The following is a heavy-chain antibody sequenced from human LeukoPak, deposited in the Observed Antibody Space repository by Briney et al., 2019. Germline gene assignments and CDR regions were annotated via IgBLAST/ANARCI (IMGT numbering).Heavy chain of an antibody. CDR1: GFTFSNYW. CDR3: AELGITMIGGG. Sequence: GGSLRLPCAASGFTFSNYWMSWVRKAPGKGLEWVSYISSSDSTIYYADSVKGRFTISRENAKNSLYLQMNSLRAEDTAVYYCAELGITMIGGGWGKGTTVTTSS. CDR2: ISSSDSTI. D-gene: IGHD3-10*02. J-gene: IGHJ6*04. V-gene: IGHV3-48*03.